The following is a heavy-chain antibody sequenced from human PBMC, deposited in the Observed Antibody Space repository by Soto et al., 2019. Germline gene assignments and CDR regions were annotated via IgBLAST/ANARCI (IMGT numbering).Heavy chain of an antibody. J-gene: IGHJ5*02. V-gene: IGHV1-3*01. D-gene: IGHD2-2*01. CDR3: ARGGPPRLGYCSSTSCYVVPNNWFDP. Sequence: QVQLVQSGAEVKKPGASVKVSCKASGYTFTSYAMHWVRQAPGQRLEWMGWINAGNGNTKYSQKFQGRVTITRDTSASPAYMELSSLRSEDTAVYYCARGGPPRLGYCSSTSCYVVPNNWFDPWGQGTLVTVSS. CDR1: GYTFTSYA. CDR2: INAGNGNT.